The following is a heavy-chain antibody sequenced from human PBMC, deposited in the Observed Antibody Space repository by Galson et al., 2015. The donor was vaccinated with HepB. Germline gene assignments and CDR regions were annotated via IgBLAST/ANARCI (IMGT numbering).Heavy chain of an antibody. V-gene: IGHV4-39*01. CDR1: GGSISSSSYY. D-gene: IGHD4-17*01. Sequence: SETLSLTCTVSGGSISSSSYYWGWIRQPPGKGLEWIGSIFFSGSTYYNPSLKSRVTISVDTSKNQFSLKLTSVAATDTAVYYCARPNYGDYVYFDYWGQGTLVTVSS. J-gene: IGHJ4*02. CDR3: ARPNYGDYVYFDY. CDR2: IFFSGST.